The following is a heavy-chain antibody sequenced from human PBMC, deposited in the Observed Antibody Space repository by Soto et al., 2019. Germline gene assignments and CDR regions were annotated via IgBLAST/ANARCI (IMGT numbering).Heavy chain of an antibody. CDR1: GGTFSSYA. CDR3: ARDPGYGSGSYSPWGNWFDP. V-gene: IGHV1-69*13. Sequence: SVKVSCKSSGGTFSSYAISWVRQAPGQGLEWMGGIIPIFGTANYAQKFQGRVTITADETTSTAYMELSSLRSEDTAVYSCARDPGYGSGSYSPWGNWFDPWGQGTLVTVSS. J-gene: IGHJ5*02. D-gene: IGHD3-10*01. CDR2: IIPIFGTA.